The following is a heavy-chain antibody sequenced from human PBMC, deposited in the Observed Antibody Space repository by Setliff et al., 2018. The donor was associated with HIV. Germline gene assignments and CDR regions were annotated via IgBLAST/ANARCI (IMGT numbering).Heavy chain of an antibody. Sequence: SVKVSCKSSGGTFNNYAISWVRQAPGQGLEWMGGIIPIFGTSVYAQKFQGRVTLTTDESTNTVYLEMRSLKSEDTAIYFCARPASSGTCSRQYNYYMDVWGTGTSVTVSS. J-gene: IGHJ6*03. CDR3: ARPASSGTCSRQYNYYMDV. D-gene: IGHD2-15*01. CDR1: GGTFNNYA. V-gene: IGHV1-69*05. CDR2: IIPIFGTS.